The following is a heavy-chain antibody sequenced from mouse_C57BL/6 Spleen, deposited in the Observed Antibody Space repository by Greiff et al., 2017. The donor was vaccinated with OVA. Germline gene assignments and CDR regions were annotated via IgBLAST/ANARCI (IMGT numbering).Heavy chain of an antibody. CDR1: GYSITSGYD. V-gene: IGHV3-1*01. CDR3: ARGIYYGSYYFDY. J-gene: IGHJ2*01. Sequence: DVKLQESGPGMVKPSQSLSLTCTVTGYSITSGYDWHWIRHFPGNKLEWMGYISYSGSTNYNPSLKSRISITHDTSKNHFFLKLNSVTTEDTATYYCARGIYYGSYYFDYWGQGTTLTVSS. CDR2: ISYSGST. D-gene: IGHD2-1*01.